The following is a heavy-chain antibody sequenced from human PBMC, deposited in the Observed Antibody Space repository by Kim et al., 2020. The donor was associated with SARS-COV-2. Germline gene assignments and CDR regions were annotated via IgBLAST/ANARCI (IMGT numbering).Heavy chain of an antibody. V-gene: IGHV3-9*01. D-gene: IGHD2-8*01. Sequence: GRFTISGDNAKNSLLLQMNSLSPEDTALYYCAKEGLYCTDGICRYFDYWGQGTLVTVSS. J-gene: IGHJ4*02. CDR3: AKEGLYCTDGICRYFDY.